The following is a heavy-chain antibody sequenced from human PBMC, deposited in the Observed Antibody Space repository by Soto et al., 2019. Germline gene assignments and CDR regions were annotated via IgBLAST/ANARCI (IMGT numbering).Heavy chain of an antibody. J-gene: IGHJ3*02. CDR3: AKVHYYDSSGWNDAFDI. Sequence: GGSLRLSCAASGFTFSSYGMHWVRQAPGKGLEWVAVISYDGSNKYYADSVKGRFTISRDNSKNTLHLQMNSLRAEDTAVYYCAKVHYYDSSGWNDAFDIWGQGTMVTVSS. CDR2: ISYDGSNK. CDR1: GFTFSSYG. D-gene: IGHD3-22*01. V-gene: IGHV3-30*18.